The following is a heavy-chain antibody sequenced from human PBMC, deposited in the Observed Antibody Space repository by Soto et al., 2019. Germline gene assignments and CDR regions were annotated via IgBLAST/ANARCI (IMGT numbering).Heavy chain of an antibody. D-gene: IGHD2-21*02. J-gene: IGHJ4*02. CDR3: ARFSGYCGGDCYHPLDY. V-gene: IGHV4-4*07. CDR1: GGSISSYY. Sequence: WETLSLTCTVSGGSISSYYWSWIRQPAGKGLEWIGRIYTSGSTNYNPTLKSRVTMSVDTSKNQFSLKLSSVTAADTAVYYCARFSGYCGGDCYHPLDYWGQGTLVTVSS. CDR2: IYTSGST.